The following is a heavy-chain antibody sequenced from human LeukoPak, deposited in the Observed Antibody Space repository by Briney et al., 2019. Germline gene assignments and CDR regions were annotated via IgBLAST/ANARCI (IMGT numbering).Heavy chain of an antibody. CDR2: IYYSGST. Sequence: SETLSLTCTVSGGSISSSSYYWGWIRQPPGKGLEWIGSIYYSGSTYYNPSLKSRVTISVDTSKNQFSLKLSSVTAADTAVYYCASYASRAWFDPWGQGTLVTVSS. V-gene: IGHV4-39*07. CDR1: GGSISSSSYY. J-gene: IGHJ5*02. CDR3: ASYASRAWFDP. D-gene: IGHD3-22*01.